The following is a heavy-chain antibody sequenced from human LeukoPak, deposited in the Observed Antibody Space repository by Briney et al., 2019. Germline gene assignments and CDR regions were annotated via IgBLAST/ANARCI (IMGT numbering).Heavy chain of an antibody. D-gene: IGHD3-22*01. V-gene: IGHV3-21*01. CDR3: ARDGDLDYYDSSGYYDY. Sequence: GGSLRLSCAASGFTFSSYSMNWVRQAPGKGLEWVSSISSSSSYIYYADSVKGRFTISRDNAKNSLYLQMNSLRAEDTAVYYCARDGDLDYYDSSGYYDYWGQGTLVTVSS. CDR1: GFTFSSYS. CDR2: ISSSSSYI. J-gene: IGHJ4*02.